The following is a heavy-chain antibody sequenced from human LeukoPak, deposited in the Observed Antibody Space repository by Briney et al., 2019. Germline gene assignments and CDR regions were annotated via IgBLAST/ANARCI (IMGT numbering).Heavy chain of an antibody. CDR2: INPYSGAI. CDR1: GFTFSDEY. J-gene: IGHJ4*02. D-gene: IGHD2-2*01. V-gene: IGHV1-2*02. Sequence: GASVKVSCKSSGFTFSDEYINWVRQAPGQRLEWIGWINPYSGAINYAQKFQGRVTLTRDTSISTAYMELSRLRSGDTAVYYCARDPKSQLLLDYWGQGTLVTVSS. CDR3: ARDPKSQLLLDY.